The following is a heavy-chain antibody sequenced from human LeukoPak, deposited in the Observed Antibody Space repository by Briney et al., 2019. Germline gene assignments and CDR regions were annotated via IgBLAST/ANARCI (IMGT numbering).Heavy chain of an antibody. D-gene: IGHD3-10*01. J-gene: IGHJ4*02. CDR1: GGSISSYY. CDR3: ARNTRGFGEFNN. CDR2: IYYSGST. V-gene: IGHV4-59*12. Sequence: SETLSLTCTVSGGSISSYYWSWIRQPPGKGLEWIGYIYYSGSTNYNPSLKSRVTISVDTSKNQFSLKLSSVTAADTAVYYCARNTRGFGEFNNWGQGTLVTVSS.